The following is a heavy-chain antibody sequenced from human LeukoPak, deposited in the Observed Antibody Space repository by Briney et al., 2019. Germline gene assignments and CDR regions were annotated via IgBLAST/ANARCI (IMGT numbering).Heavy chain of an antibody. Sequence: GGSLRLSCAASGFTVSSNYMSWVRQAPGKGLEWVSVIYSGGSTYYADSVKGRLTISRDNSKNSLYLQMNSLRAEDTAVYYCTRAYCYHGEYFVCWGQGTLVTVSS. V-gene: IGHV3-53*01. CDR1: GFTVSSNY. CDR3: TRAYCYHGEYFVC. CDR2: IYSGGST. D-gene: IGHD3-10*01. J-gene: IGHJ4*02.